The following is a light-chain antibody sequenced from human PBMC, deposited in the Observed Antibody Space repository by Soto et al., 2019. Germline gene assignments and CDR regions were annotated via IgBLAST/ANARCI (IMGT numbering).Light chain of an antibody. CDR2: A. J-gene: IGKJ4*01. Sequence: DIQLTQSPSFLSASVGDRGTITCRASQGISSYLAWYQQEPGKAPKLLIYALQSGVPSRFSGSGSGTEFTLTISSLQPEDFATYYCQQLNTSPRTFGGGTKVEIK. CDR1: QGISSY. V-gene: IGKV1-9*01. CDR3: QQLNTSPRT.